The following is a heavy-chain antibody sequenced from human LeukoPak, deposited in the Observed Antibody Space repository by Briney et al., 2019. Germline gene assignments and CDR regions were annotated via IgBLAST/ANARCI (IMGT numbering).Heavy chain of an antibody. CDR2: IYSGGST. V-gene: IGHV3-66*01. CDR3: ARGPNLGYGDYPFDY. Sequence: PGGSLRLSCAASGFTFSSYDKSWVRQAPGKGLEWVSVIYSGGSTYYADSVKGRFTISRDNSKNTLYLQMNSLRAEDTAVYYCARGPNLGYGDYPFDYWGQGTLVTVSS. CDR1: GFTFSSYD. J-gene: IGHJ4*02. D-gene: IGHD4-17*01.